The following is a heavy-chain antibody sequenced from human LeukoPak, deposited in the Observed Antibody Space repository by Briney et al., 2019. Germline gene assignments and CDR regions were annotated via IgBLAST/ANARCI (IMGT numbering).Heavy chain of an antibody. CDR3: AKDERLSGSSYNSIDF. D-gene: IGHD1-1*01. V-gene: IGHV3-30*02. Sequence: GGSLRLSCAASGFTFSSYAMHWVRQAPGKGLEWIAFIRKDGSEKYYADSVKGRFTVSRDNSKNTVYLQMNSLRAEDTALYYCAKDERLSGSSYNSIDFWGQGTLVTVSS. J-gene: IGHJ4*02. CDR2: IRKDGSEK. CDR1: GFTFSSYA.